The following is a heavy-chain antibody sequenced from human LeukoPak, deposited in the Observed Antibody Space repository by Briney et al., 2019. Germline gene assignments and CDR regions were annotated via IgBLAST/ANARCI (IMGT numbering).Heavy chain of an antibody. Sequence: SVKVSCKASGGTFSSYAISCVRQAPGQGLEWMGRIIPIFGIANYAQKFQGRVTITADKSTSTAYMELSSLRSEDTAVYYCARAATVTSKTFDYWGQGTLVTVSS. CDR1: GGTFSSYA. D-gene: IGHD4-17*01. CDR2: IIPIFGIA. J-gene: IGHJ4*02. CDR3: ARAATVTSKTFDY. V-gene: IGHV1-69*04.